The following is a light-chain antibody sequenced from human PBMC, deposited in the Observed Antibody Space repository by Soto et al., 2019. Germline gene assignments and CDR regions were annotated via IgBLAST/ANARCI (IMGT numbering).Light chain of an antibody. V-gene: IGLV2-8*01. CDR1: SSDVGGYNY. Sequence: QSARTQPPSASGSPGQSVAISCTGTSSDVGGYNYVSWYQQHPGKALKLMIYEVSERPSGVPDRFSGSKSSNTASLTVSGLQAEDEAAYYCSSYAGSNNFVFGTGTKVTVL. CDR3: SSYAGSNNFV. J-gene: IGLJ1*01. CDR2: EVS.